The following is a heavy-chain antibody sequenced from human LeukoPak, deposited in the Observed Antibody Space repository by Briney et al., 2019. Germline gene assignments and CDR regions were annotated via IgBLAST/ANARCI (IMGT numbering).Heavy chain of an antibody. D-gene: IGHD3-10*01. CDR1: GDTFSSYA. V-gene: IGHV1-69*05. J-gene: IGHJ6*03. Sequence: SVKVSCKASGDTFSSYAVSWVRQAPGQGLEWMGGFIPMFGTADHRQKFQDRVSITMDESTTTAYMELSSLTSEDTAVYYCARVKLGRPYGSTGDFYNMDVWGKGTTVTVSS. CDR3: ARVKLGRPYGSTGDFYNMDV. CDR2: FIPMFGTA.